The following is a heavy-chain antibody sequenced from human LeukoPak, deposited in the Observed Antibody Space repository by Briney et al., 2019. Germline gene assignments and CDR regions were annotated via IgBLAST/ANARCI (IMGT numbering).Heavy chain of an antibody. D-gene: IGHD6-25*01. V-gene: IGHV3-53*01. CDR1: GFTVSSNY. Sequence: GGSLRLSCAASGFTVSSNYMSWVRQAPGKGLEWVAVIYSGGSTYYADSVKGRFTISRDSSKNTLYLQLNGLRAEDTAVYYCARDQRDYFDYWGQGTLVTVSS. J-gene: IGHJ4*01. CDR2: IYSGGST. CDR3: ARDQRDYFDY.